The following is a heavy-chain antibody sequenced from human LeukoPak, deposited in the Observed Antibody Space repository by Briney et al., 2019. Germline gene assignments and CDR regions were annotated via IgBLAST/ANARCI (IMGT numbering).Heavy chain of an antibody. Sequence: PGGSLRLSCAASGFTFSTFAMIWVRQPPGKGLEWVSSIFPSGGEIHYADSVRGRFTISRDNSKNTLYLQMNSLRAEDTAVYYCARDSNYYGSGSYYNFDYWGQGTLVTVSS. D-gene: IGHD3-10*01. V-gene: IGHV3-23*01. CDR2: IFPSGGEI. J-gene: IGHJ4*02. CDR3: ARDSNYYGSGSYYNFDY. CDR1: GFTFSTFA.